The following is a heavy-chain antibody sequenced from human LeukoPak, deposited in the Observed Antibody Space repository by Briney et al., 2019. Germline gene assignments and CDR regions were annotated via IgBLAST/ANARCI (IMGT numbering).Heavy chain of an antibody. CDR2: ISAYNGNT. CDR3: ARGKGRYFARQLGYYMDV. Sequence: GASVKVSCKASGYTFTSYGISWVRQAPGQGLEWMGWISAYNGNTNYAQKLQGRVTMTTDTSTSTAYMELRSLRSDDTAVYYCARGKGRYFARQLGYYMDVWGKGTTVTVSS. D-gene: IGHD3-9*01. J-gene: IGHJ6*03. CDR1: GYTFTSYG. V-gene: IGHV1-18*01.